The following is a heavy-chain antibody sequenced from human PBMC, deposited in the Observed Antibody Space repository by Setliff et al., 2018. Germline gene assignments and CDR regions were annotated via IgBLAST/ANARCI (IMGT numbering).Heavy chain of an antibody. Sequence: PGGSLRLSCAASGFTFDDYAMHWVRQAPGKGLEWVSGISWNSGSIGYADSVKGRFTISRDNAKNSLYLQMNSLRAEDMALYYCAKDSGSYLASGAFDIWGQGTMVTVSS. CDR3: AKDSGSYLASGAFDI. CDR1: GFTFDDYA. V-gene: IGHV3-9*03. J-gene: IGHJ3*02. CDR2: ISWNSGSI. D-gene: IGHD1-26*01.